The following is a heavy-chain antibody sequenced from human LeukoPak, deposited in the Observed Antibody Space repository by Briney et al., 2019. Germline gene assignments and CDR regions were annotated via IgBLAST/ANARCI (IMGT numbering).Heavy chain of an antibody. D-gene: IGHD3-10*01. CDR2: IYWDDDK. Sequence: SGPTLVNPTQTLTLTCTFSGFSLSTSGVGVGWIRQPPGKALEWLALIYWDDDKRYSPSLKSRLTITKDTSKNQVVLTMTNMDPVDTATYYCAHTRRHRTIWFGELFKRKYNWFDPWGQGTLVTVSS. V-gene: IGHV2-5*02. J-gene: IGHJ5*02. CDR3: AHTRRHRTIWFGELFKRKYNWFDP. CDR1: GFSLSTSGVG.